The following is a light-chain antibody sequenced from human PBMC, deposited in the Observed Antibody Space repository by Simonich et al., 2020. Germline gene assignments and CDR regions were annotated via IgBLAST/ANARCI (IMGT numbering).Light chain of an antibody. J-gene: IGKJ5*01. Sequence: DIVMTQSPDSLAVSLGERATINCKSSQSVLYSSNNKNYLAWYQQNPGQPPKLLIYWASTRETGVPYRFSGSGSVTDFTLTISSLQAEDVAVYYCQQYYSTPITFGQGTRLEIK. CDR3: QQYYSTPIT. CDR1: QSVLYSSNNKNY. V-gene: IGKV4-1*01. CDR2: WAS.